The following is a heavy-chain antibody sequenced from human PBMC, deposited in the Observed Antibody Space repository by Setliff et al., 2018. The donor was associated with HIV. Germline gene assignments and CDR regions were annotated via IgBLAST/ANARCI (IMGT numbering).Heavy chain of an antibody. V-gene: IGHV1-2*06. CDR3: ARVFRWYCSSTSCRTPYYYYYYMDV. CDR1: GFIFTDYH. Sequence: ASVKVSCKTSGFIFTDYHIHWVRQAPGQGLEWMGRIIPNSGVTNYAQKFQGRVTMTRDQSISTVYMELSRLRSDDTAVYYCARVFRWYCSSTSCRTPYYYYYYMDVWGKGTTVTVSS. CDR2: IIPNSGVT. D-gene: IGHD2-2*01. J-gene: IGHJ6*03.